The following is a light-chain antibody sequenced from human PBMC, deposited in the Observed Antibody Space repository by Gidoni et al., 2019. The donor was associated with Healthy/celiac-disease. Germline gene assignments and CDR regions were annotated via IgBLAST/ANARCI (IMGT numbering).Light chain of an antibody. Sequence: DIQLTKSPSSLSASVGDRVTITCRASQGISNYLAWYQQKPGKVPKLRIYAASTLQSGVPSRFSGSGSGTDFTLTISSLQPEDVATYYCQKYNSAPYTFGQGTKLEIK. CDR2: AAS. J-gene: IGKJ2*01. V-gene: IGKV1-27*01. CDR1: QGISNY. CDR3: QKYNSAPYT.